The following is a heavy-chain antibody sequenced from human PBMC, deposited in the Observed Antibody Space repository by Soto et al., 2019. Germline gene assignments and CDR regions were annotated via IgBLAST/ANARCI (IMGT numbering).Heavy chain of an antibody. CDR3: AKDGPRTSELPSPNAPEYFQH. J-gene: IGHJ1*01. D-gene: IGHD1-7*01. CDR1: GFTFSSYG. CDR2: IWYDGSNK. V-gene: IGHV3-33*06. Sequence: PGGSLRLSCAASGFTFSSYGMHWVRQAPGKGLEWVAVIWYDGSNKYYADSVKGRFTISRDNSKNTLYLQMNSLRAEDTAVYYCAKDGPRTSELPSPNAPEYFQHWGQGTLVTVSS.